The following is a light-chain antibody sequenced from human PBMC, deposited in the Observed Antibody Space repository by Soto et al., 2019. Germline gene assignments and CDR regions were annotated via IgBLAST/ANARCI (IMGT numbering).Light chain of an antibody. J-gene: IGKJ4*01. CDR3: RQRSNWPPT. CDR1: HTVANF. V-gene: IGKV3-11*01. Sequence: DTVLIQSPAPLSLSPGERATLSCRASHTVANFFAWYQHNAGQAPRLLIYDVSNRATGIPARFSGSGSGTDVTLTISSLEPDDFAVYYCRQRSNWPPTFGGWTNVEIK. CDR2: DVS.